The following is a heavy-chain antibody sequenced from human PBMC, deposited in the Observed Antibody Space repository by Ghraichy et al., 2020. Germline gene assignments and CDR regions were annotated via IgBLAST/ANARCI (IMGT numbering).Heavy chain of an antibody. CDR3: ARVRGYNYGLFVY. D-gene: IGHD5-18*01. J-gene: IGHJ4*02. V-gene: IGHV4-61*01. CDR1: GGSVNSGNYY. Sequence: GSLNISCSVSGGSVNSGNYYWSWIWQPPGKGLEWIGYIFYSGSSNYSPSLKSRVTISVDTSKNQFSLRLSSVTAADTAVYYCARVRGYNYGLFVYWGQGTLVTVSS. CDR2: IFYSGSS.